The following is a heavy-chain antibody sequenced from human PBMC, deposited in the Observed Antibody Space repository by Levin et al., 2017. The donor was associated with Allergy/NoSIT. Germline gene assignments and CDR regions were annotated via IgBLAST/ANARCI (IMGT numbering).Heavy chain of an antibody. CDR2: ISYDGSNK. CDR3: AKDIDYGSGDPDY. Sequence: GGSLRLSCAASGFTFSSYGMHWVRQAPGKGLEWVAVISYDGSNKYYADSVKGRFTISRDNSKNTLYLQMNSLRAEDTAVYYCAKDIDYGSGDPDYWGQGTLVTVSS. J-gene: IGHJ4*02. CDR1: GFTFSSYG. V-gene: IGHV3-30*18. D-gene: IGHD3-10*01.